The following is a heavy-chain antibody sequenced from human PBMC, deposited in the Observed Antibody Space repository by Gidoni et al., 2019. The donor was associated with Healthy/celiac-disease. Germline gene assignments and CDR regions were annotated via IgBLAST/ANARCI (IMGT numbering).Heavy chain of an antibody. Sequence: QVQLQGSGRGLVEPSWTLSPTCPVSACSPRRYYLSWIRQPPGQGLEWIVYIYYSRSSNYNPALKSRVTISVDTSKTPFSLKLSSVTAADTDVDYCARGDDSRGYDLPAFDIWGQGTMVTVSS. CDR3: ARGDDSRGYDLPAFDI. D-gene: IGHD3-22*01. V-gene: IGHV4-59*01. CDR2: IYYSRSS. J-gene: IGHJ3*02. CDR1: ACSPRRYY.